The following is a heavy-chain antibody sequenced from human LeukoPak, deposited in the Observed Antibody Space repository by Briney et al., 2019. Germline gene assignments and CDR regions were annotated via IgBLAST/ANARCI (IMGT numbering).Heavy chain of an antibody. CDR2: IYYSGST. CDR3: ARDWAPRSAFDI. J-gene: IGHJ3*02. D-gene: IGHD3-16*01. Sequence: SWSRQPPGKGLEWIGHIYYSGSTYYNPSLKSRVTISVDTPKNQFSLKLSSVTAADTAVYYCARDWAPRSAFDIWGQGTMVTVSS. V-gene: IGHV4-30-4*01.